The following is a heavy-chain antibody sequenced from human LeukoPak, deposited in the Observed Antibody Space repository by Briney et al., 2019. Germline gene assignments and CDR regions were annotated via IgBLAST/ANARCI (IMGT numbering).Heavy chain of an antibody. CDR3: VRDFWGTYDY. CDR2: INPKIGDT. CDR1: GYSFTDFTDYH. J-gene: IGHJ4*02. Sequence: ASVKVSCKASGYSFTDFTDYHLHWVRQAPGQGLEWVGRINPKIGDTCYAQKFRGRVTITGDTSINTGYMELSSLTSDDTAMYYCVRDFWGTYDYWGQGTLVTVSS. D-gene: IGHD3-16*01. V-gene: IGHV1-2*06.